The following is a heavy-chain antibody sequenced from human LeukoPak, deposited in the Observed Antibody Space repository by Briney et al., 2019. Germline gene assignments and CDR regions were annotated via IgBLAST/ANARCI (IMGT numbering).Heavy chain of an antibody. CDR1: GGTFSSYA. CDR3: VRGLDIVATLHNWFDP. J-gene: IGHJ5*02. D-gene: IGHD5-12*01. Sequence: GASVKVSCKASGGTFSSYAISWVRQAPGQGLEWMGGIIPIFGTANYAQKFQGRVTITTDESTSTAYMELSSLRSEDTAVYYCVRGLDIVATLHNWFDPWGQGTLVTVSS. V-gene: IGHV1-69*05. CDR2: IIPIFGTA.